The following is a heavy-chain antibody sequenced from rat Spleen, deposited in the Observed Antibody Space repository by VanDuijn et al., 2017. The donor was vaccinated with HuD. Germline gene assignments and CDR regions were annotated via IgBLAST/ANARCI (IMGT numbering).Heavy chain of an antibody. V-gene: IGHV5-29*01. D-gene: IGHD1-12*02. CDR3: ARLLYYYDGRRNYVMDA. Sequence: EVQLVESDGGLVQPGRSLKLSCAASGFTFSDYYMAWVRQAPTKGLEWVATISYDGSSTYYRYAVKGRFTISRDNAKSTLYLQMDSLRSEDTATYYCARLLYYYDGRRNYVMDAWGQGASVTVSS. J-gene: IGHJ4*01. CDR2: ISYDGSST. CDR1: GFTFSDYY.